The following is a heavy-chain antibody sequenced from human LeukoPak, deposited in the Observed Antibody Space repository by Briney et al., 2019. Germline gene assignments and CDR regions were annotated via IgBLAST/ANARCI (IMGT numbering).Heavy chain of an antibody. Sequence: ASVKVSCKASGYTFTSYGISWVRQAPGQRLEWMGWINANSGGTNYAQKFQGRVTMTRDTSISTAYMELSRLRSDDTAVYYCARSSRYDIWTGYPYRGQGTLVTVSP. V-gene: IGHV1-2*02. CDR1: GYTFTSYG. J-gene: IGHJ4*02. CDR2: INANSGGT. CDR3: ARSSRYDIWTGYPY. D-gene: IGHD3-9*01.